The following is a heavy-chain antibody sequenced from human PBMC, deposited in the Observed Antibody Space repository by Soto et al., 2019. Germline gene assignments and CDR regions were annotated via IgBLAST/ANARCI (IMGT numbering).Heavy chain of an antibody. Sequence: GGSLRLSCAASGFTFSSYAMSWVRQAPGKGLEWVSAISGSGGSTYYADSVKGRFTISRDNSKNTLYLQMNSLRAEDTAVYYCAKVCVLLWFGELSGRRCLNYWGQGTLVTVSS. V-gene: IGHV3-23*01. CDR3: AKVCVLLWFGELSGRRCLNY. D-gene: IGHD3-10*01. CDR2: ISGSGGST. J-gene: IGHJ4*02. CDR1: GFTFSSYA.